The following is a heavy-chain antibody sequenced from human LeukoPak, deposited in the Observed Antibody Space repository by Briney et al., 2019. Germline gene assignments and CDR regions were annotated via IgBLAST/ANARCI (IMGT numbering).Heavy chain of an antibody. CDR3: ARQPGYNLIVDY. CDR2: IYYSGST. D-gene: IGHD5-24*01. J-gene: IGHJ4*02. V-gene: IGHV4-39*01. Sequence: SETLSLTCTVSGGSISSSSYYWGWIRQPPGKGLEWIGSIYYSGSTYYNPSLKSLVTISVDTSKNQFSLKLSSVTAADTAVYYCARQPGYNLIVDYWGQGTLVTVSS. CDR1: GGSISSSSYY.